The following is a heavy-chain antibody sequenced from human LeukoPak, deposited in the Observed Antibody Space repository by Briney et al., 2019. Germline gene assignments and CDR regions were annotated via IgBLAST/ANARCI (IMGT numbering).Heavy chain of an antibody. V-gene: IGHV3-23*01. CDR3: ASALYDILTGYYREPYDY. D-gene: IGHD3-9*01. CDR2: ISGSGGST. Sequence: GGSLRLSCAASGFTFSSYAMSWVRQAPGKGLEWVSAISGSGGSTYYADSVKGRFTNSRDNSKNTLYLQMNSLRAEDTAVYYCASALYDILTGYYREPYDYWGQGTLVTVSS. J-gene: IGHJ4*02. CDR1: GFTFSSYA.